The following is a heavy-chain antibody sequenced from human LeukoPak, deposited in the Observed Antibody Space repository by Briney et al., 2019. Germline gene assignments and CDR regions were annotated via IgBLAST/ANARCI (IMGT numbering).Heavy chain of an antibody. CDR3: ARVQSAYCSSSSCYGGYFDY. J-gene: IGHJ4*02. CDR1: GYTFTSYA. Sequence: AASVKVSCKASGYTFTSYAMHWVRQAPGRRPEWMGWINAGNGNTKYSQKFQGRVTITRDTSASTAYMELSSLRPEDTAVYYCARVQSAYCSSSSCYGGYFDYWGQGTLVTVSS. V-gene: IGHV1-3*01. CDR2: INAGNGNT. D-gene: IGHD2-2*01.